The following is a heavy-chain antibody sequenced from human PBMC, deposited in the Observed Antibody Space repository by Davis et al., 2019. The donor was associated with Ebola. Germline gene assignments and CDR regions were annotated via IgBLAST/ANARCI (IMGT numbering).Heavy chain of an antibody. V-gene: IGHV4-59*01. Sequence: MPSETLSLTCTVSGGSISSYYWSWIREPPGKGLEWIGYIYYSGSTNYNPSLKSRVTISVDTSKNQFSLKVSYDFWSGTTDNWFDPWGQGTLVTVSS. CDR3: DP. CDR1: GGSISSYY. D-gene: IGHD3-3*01. J-gene: IGHJ5*02. CDR2: IYYSGST.